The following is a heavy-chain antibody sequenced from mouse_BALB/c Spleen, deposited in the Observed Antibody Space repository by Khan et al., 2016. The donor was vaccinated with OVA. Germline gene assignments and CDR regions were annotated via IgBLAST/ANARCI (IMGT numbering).Heavy chain of an antibody. CDR1: GFSLTNYG. Sequence: QVQLKESGPGLVAPSQSLSITCTISGFSLTNYGLHWVRQPPGKGLEWLVVLWSDGSTTYNSALNSRLSISKDNSKSQVFLKMNSLQTDDTAMYDCARQPYEHYSLIDYWGQGTSVTVAS. V-gene: IGHV2-6-1*01. CDR2: LWSDGST. CDR3: ARQPYEHYSLIDY. D-gene: IGHD1-1*01. J-gene: IGHJ4*01.